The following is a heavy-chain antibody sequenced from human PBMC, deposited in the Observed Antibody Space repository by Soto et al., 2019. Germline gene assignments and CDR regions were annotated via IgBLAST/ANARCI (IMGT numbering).Heavy chain of an antibody. J-gene: IGHJ4*02. CDR2: VHANRVGT. Sequence: AVKVACQAPGYTFTCYYMHGARQAPGEGQEPTGSVHANRVGTNYSHKFQSRVTMPRDTSISTAYMEPRTLKPDDTAVYYCARAPGRTAIHSPPYWGQGTLVTVSS. CDR3: ARAPGRTAIHSPPY. CDR1: GYTFTCYY. D-gene: IGHD2-21*02. V-gene: IGHV1-2*07.